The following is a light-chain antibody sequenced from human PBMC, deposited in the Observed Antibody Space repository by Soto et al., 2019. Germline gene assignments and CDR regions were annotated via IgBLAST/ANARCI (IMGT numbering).Light chain of an antibody. CDR3: QQYNDNWT. CDR1: QSISSW. V-gene: IGKV1-5*03. J-gene: IGKJ1*01. Sequence: DIQMTQSASTLSASVGDRVTITCRASQSISSWLAWYQKKPGKAPKLLIYKASTLQSGVPSRFSGSGSGTEFTLAISSLQPDDSATYYCQQYNDNWTFGQGTKV. CDR2: KAS.